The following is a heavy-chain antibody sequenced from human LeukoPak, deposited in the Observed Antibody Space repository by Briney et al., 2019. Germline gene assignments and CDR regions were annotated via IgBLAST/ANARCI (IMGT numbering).Heavy chain of an antibody. CDR2: VSYSGST. Sequence: SQTLSLTCTVSGGSISSGGCYWSWIRQHAGKGLEWIGYVSYSGSTYYNPSLKSRVSISEDTSKKQFSLKMISVTAADTAVYYCARGQKTPFRRGSVTAIREASHFDYWGQGTLVTVSS. V-gene: IGHV4-31*03. CDR3: ARGQKTPFRRGSVTAIREASHFDY. D-gene: IGHD2-21*02. CDR1: GGSISSGGCY. J-gene: IGHJ4*02.